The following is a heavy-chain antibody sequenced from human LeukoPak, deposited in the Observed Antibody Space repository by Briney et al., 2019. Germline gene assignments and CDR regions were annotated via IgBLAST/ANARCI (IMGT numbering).Heavy chain of an antibody. CDR2: FDPEDGET. D-gene: IGHD2-2*01. V-gene: IGHV1-24*01. Sequence: SVKVSCKVSGYTLTELSMHWVQQAPGKGLEWMGGFDPEDGETIYAQKFQGRVTMTEDTSTDTAYMELSSLRSEDTAVYYCATDMGLVVPAASGYFDYWGQGTLVTVSS. CDR1: GYTLTELS. CDR3: ATDMGLVVPAASGYFDY. J-gene: IGHJ4*02.